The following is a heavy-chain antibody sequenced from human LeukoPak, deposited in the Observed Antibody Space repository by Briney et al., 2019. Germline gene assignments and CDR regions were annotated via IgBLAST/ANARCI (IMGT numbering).Heavy chain of an antibody. V-gene: IGHV4-59*01. CDR2: IYYTGGT. CDR3: ARGGGWYEN. J-gene: IGHJ4*02. D-gene: IGHD6-19*01. CDR1: GGTINNYY. Sequence: PSETLSLTCTASGGTINNYYWSWIRQPPGKELEWIGYIYYTGGTNYNPSLKSRVTILVDPSKNQFSLKLSSVTTADTAVYYCARGGGWYENWGQGTLVTVSS.